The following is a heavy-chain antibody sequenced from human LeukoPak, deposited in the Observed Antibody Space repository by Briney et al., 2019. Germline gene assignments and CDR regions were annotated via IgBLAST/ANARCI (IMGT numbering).Heavy chain of an antibody. D-gene: IGHD3-10*01. Sequence: ASVKVSCKASGYTFTDYGISWVRQAPGQGLEWMGWINPNSGGTNYAQKFQGRVTMTRDTSISTAYMELSRLRSDDTAVYYCARGRVTMVRGVKDYWGQGTLVTVSS. CDR2: INPNSGGT. J-gene: IGHJ4*02. V-gene: IGHV1-2*02. CDR3: ARGRVTMVRGVKDY. CDR1: GYTFTDYG.